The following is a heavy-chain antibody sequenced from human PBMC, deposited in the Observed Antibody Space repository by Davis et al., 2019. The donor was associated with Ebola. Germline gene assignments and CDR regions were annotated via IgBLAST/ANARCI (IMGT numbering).Heavy chain of an antibody. V-gene: IGHV4-59*08. CDR2: FYYSVGT. CDR1: GDSISTYY. D-gene: IGHD2-21*02. Sequence: GSLRLSCNVSGDSISTYYWSWIRQPPGKGPVWLGKFYYSVGTNYNPSLNSRVTISIDTSKNQFSLKLSSVTAADTAVYYCARHKYCGADCYTGYLEFWGQGTLVTVSS. CDR3: ARHKYCGADCYTGYLEF. J-gene: IGHJ4*02.